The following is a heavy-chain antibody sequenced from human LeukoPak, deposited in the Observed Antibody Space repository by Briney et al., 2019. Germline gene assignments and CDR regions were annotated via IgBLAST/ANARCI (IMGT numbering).Heavy chain of an antibody. D-gene: IGHD2-15*01. V-gene: IGHV3-74*01. J-gene: IGHJ4*02. Sequence: GGSMRLSCAASGLAFSAYNMHWVRQAPRKGLVWVSRISTDGYTTDYADFVQGRFTASRDNTKNTWSLEMNSLRAEDTAVYYCVVGGSPGYWGQGTLVTVSS. CDR1: GLAFSAYN. CDR3: VVGGSPGY. CDR2: ISTDGYTT.